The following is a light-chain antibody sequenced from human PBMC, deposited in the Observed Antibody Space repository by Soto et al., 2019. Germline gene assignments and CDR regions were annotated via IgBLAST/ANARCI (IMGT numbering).Light chain of an antibody. Sequence: QSVLTQPPSGSAAPGQRITISCSGSSSNIGSNNVSWYQQLPGTAPKLLIYENDKRPSGIPDRFSGSKSDTSATLGITGLQTGDEADYYCGTWDTSLSAWVFGGGTKLTVL. CDR3: GTWDTSLSAWV. CDR1: SSNIGSNN. CDR2: END. J-gene: IGLJ3*02. V-gene: IGLV1-51*01.